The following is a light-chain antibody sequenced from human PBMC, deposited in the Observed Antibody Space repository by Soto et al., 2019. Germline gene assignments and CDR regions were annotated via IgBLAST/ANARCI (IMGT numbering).Light chain of an antibody. CDR2: EVS. CDR1: SNDVGGYNF. CDR3: SSYAGSNAVV. Sequence: QSALTQPPSASGSPGQSVTISCTGTSNDVGGYNFVSWYQQHPGKAPKLMIYEVSKRPSGVPDRFSGSKSGNTASLTVSGLQAEDEAEYCCSSYAGSNAVVFGGGTKLTVL. J-gene: IGLJ3*02. V-gene: IGLV2-8*01.